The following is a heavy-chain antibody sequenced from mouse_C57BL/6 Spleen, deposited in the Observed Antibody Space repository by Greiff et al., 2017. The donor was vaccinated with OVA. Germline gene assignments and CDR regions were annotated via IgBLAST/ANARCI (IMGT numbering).Heavy chain of an antibody. D-gene: IGHD1-1*01. Sequence: EVKLMESGGGLVKPGGSLKLSCAASGFTFSDYGMHWVRQAPEKGLEWVAYISSGSSTIYYADTVKGRFTISRDNAKNTLFLQMTSLRSEDTAMYYCARPLITTGRYAMDYWGQGTSVTVSS. CDR2: ISSGSSTI. CDR3: ARPLITTGRYAMDY. J-gene: IGHJ4*01. CDR1: GFTFSDYG. V-gene: IGHV5-17*01.